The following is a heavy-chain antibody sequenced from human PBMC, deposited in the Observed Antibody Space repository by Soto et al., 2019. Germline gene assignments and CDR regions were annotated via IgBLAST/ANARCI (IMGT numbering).Heavy chain of an antibody. J-gene: IGHJ5*02. CDR1: GFTFSSYA. CDR2: ISGSGGST. CDR3: AKERDYDILTGGNGFDP. V-gene: IGHV3-23*01. D-gene: IGHD3-9*01. Sequence: EVQLLESGGGLVQPGGSLRLSCAASGFTFSSYAMSWVRQAPGKGLEWVSAISGSGGSTYYADSVKGRFTISRDNSKNPLYLQMNSLRAEDTAVYYCAKERDYDILTGGNGFDPWGQGTLVTVSS.